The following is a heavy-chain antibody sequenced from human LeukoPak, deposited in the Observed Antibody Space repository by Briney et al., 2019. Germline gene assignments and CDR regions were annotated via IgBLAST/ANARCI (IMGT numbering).Heavy chain of an antibody. CDR1: GYPFDNFG. V-gene: IGHV1-18*01. CDR2: ISAYNGNT. J-gene: IGHJ4*02. CDR3: ARDRLGGDLTGESLY. D-gene: IGHD4-17*01. Sequence: AAVKVSCKASGYPFDNFGLTWVRQAPRQGLEWMGWISAYNGNTHCAQKFQGRLTMTTDTSTTTAYLELRSLKSDDTAVYYCARDRLGGDLTGESLYWGQGTLVTVSS.